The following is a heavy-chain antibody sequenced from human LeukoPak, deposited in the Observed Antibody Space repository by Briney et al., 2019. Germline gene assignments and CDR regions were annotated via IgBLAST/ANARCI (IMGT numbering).Heavy chain of an antibody. CDR2: INPSGGST. J-gene: IGHJ6*02. CDR3: ARDRSPSSTITIFGVVIISGMDV. CDR1: GYTFTSYY. V-gene: IGHV1-46*01. Sequence: ASVKVSCKASGYTFTSYYMHWVRQAPGQGLEWMGIINPSGGSTSYAQKFQGRVTMTRDTSTSTVYMELSGLRSEDTAVYYCARDRSPSSTITIFGVVIISGMDVWGQGTTVTVSS. D-gene: IGHD3-3*01.